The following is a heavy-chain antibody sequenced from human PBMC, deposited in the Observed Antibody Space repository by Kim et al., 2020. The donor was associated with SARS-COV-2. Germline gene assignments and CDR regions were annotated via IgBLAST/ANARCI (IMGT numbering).Heavy chain of an antibody. J-gene: IGHJ5*02. CDR2: ISNTGDST. V-gene: IGHV3-23*01. Sequence: GGSLRLSCTASGFTFSVYYMSWVRQAPGKGLEWVSLISNTGDSTYYADPVNGRFTISRDNSKNTLYLQMNSLTVDDTAVYYCAKRGAGIPGDPWGQGTLVTVSS. CDR3: AKRGAGIPGDP. CDR1: GFTFSVYY. D-gene: IGHD3-10*01.